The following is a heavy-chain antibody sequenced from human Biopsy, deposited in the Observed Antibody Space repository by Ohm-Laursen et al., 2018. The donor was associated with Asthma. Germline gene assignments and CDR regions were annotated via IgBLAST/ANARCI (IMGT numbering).Heavy chain of an antibody. CDR2: VIPIYGTT. D-gene: IGHD4-17*01. CDR1: GDILSSFG. CDR3: AREVSMVDYGYYYFAMDV. Sequence: SSVKVSCKAHGDILSSFGIKWVRKAPGQGLEWMGGVIPIYGTTHTAQKFQGRVTITADESTSTAYMELTSLTSEDSAVYYCAREVSMVDYGYYYFAMDVWGQGTTVTVSS. J-gene: IGHJ6*02. V-gene: IGHV1-69*01.